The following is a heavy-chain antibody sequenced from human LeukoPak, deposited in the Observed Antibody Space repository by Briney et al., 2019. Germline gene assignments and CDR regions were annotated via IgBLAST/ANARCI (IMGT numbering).Heavy chain of an antibody. J-gene: IGHJ4*02. Sequence: ASVKVSCKASGYTFTSYDINWVRQATGQGLEWMGWMNPNSGNTGYAQKFQGRVTMTRNTSISTAYMELSSLRSEDTAVYYCARGLXSYDFWSGYYKSSTIDYWGQGTLVTVSS. D-gene: IGHD3-3*01. CDR1: GYTFTSYD. CDR2: MNPNSGNT. V-gene: IGHV1-8*01. CDR3: ARGLXSYDFWSGYYKSSTIDY.